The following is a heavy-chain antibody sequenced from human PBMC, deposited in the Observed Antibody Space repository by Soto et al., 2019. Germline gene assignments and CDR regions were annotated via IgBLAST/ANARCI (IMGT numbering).Heavy chain of an antibody. V-gene: IGHV3-73*01. J-gene: IGHJ4*02. CDR1: GFTFSVSA. Sequence: GGSLRLSCAASGFTFSVSAMHWVRQASGKGLEWVGRIRSKANSYATAYAASVKGRFTISRDDSKNTAYLQMNSLKTEDTAVYYCTRRDFIVGATAFDYWGQGTLVTVSS. CDR2: IRSKANSYAT. D-gene: IGHD1-26*01. CDR3: TRRDFIVGATAFDY.